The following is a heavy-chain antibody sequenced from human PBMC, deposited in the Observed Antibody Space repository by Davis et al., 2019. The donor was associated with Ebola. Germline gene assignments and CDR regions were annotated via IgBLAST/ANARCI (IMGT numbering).Heavy chain of an antibody. D-gene: IGHD6-13*01. Sequence: SVKVSCKASGGTFSSYAISWVRQAPGQGLEWMGRIIPILGIANYALKFQGRVTITADKSTSTAYMELSSLRSEDTAVYYCARDRIAAAVLSWFDPWGQGTLVTVSS. CDR1: GGTFSSYA. V-gene: IGHV1-69*04. CDR3: ARDRIAAAVLSWFDP. J-gene: IGHJ5*02. CDR2: IIPILGIA.